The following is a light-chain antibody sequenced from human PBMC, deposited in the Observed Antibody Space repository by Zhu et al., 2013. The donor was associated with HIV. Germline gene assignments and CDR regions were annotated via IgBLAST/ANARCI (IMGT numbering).Light chain of an antibody. CDR2: AVS. Sequence: EIVLTQSPGTLSLSPGERATLSCRASQSVSGRYLAWYQQKPGQAPRLLIYAVSTRATGVPDRFIGSGSGTDFTLTISRLEPTDFAVYFCQQFGSSPLVSFGGGTKVQI. CDR1: QSVSGRY. J-gene: IGKJ4*01. CDR3: QQFGSSPLVS. V-gene: IGKV3-20*01.